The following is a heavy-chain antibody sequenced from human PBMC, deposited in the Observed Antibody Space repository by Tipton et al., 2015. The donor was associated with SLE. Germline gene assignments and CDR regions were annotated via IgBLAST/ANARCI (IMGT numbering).Heavy chain of an antibody. D-gene: IGHD3-3*01. Sequence: LRLSCTVSGGSIGSGSYYWSWIRQPAGKGLEWIGRIYTSGSANYNPSLQSRVTMSVDTSKTQFSLRLTSVTAADTAVYYCAREPWHYAFWSGSTLGYMDVWGKGTTVTVSS. CDR2: IYTSGSA. CDR3: AREPWHYAFWSGSTLGYMDV. V-gene: IGHV4-61*02. CDR1: GGSIGSGSYY. J-gene: IGHJ6*03.